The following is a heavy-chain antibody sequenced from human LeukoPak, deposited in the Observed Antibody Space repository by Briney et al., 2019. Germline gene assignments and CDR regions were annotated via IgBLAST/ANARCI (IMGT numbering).Heavy chain of an antibody. D-gene: IGHD6-13*01. CDR1: GGSISSSNW. Sequence: PSGTLSLTCAVSGGSISSSNWWSWVRQPPGKGLEWIGEMYHSASTNYNTSLASRVTISVDRSKNQFSLKLSSVTAADTAVYYCARDMGIAAAVDYWGQGTLVTVSS. V-gene: IGHV4-4*02. CDR3: ARDMGIAAAVDY. J-gene: IGHJ4*02. CDR2: MYHSAST.